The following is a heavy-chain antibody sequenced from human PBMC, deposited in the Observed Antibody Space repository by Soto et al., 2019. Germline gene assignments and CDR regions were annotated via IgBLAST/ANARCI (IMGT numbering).Heavy chain of an antibody. D-gene: IGHD6-19*01. J-gene: IGHJ4*02. CDR2: ISSSSSYI. CDR1: GFTFSSYS. CDR3: ARSLYSSGWYAVDY. Sequence: GGSLRLSCAASGFTFSSYSMNWVRQAPGKGLEWVSSISSSSSYIYYADSVKGRFTISRDNAKNSLYLQMNSLRAEDTAVYYCARSLYSSGWYAVDYWGQGTLVTVSS. V-gene: IGHV3-21*01.